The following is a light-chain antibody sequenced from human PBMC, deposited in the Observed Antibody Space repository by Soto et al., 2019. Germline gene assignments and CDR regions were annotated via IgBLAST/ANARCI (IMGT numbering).Light chain of an antibody. CDR1: QSVTSSY. CDR3: QQYGNSPRVT. V-gene: IGKV3-20*01. CDR2: GAS. Sequence: EIVLTQSPGTLSLSPGERATLSCRASQSVTSSYLAWYQQKPGQAPRLLIYGASSRATGIPGRFSGSGSGTDFTLTISRLEPEDFAVYYCQQYGNSPRVTFGGGTKVEIK. J-gene: IGKJ4*01.